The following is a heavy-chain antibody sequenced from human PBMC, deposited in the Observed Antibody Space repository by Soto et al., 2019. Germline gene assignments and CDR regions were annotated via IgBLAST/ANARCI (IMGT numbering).Heavy chain of an antibody. Sequence: GGSLRLSCAASGFTVSSNYMSWVRQAPGKGLEWVSVIYSGGSTYYADSVKGRFTISRDNSKNTLYLQMNSLRAEDTAVYYCARSVVVPAAISYGMDVWGQGTTVTVSS. D-gene: IGHD2-2*02. CDR1: GFTVSSNY. CDR2: IYSGGST. CDR3: ARSVVVPAAISYGMDV. V-gene: IGHV3-53*01. J-gene: IGHJ6*02.